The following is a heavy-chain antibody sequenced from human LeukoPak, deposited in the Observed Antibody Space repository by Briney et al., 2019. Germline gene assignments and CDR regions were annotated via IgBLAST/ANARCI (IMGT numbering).Heavy chain of an antibody. CDR1: GYTFTGQYY. CDR3: AREDIYTSLSLDY. CDR2: INPKSGDT. J-gene: IGHJ4*02. D-gene: IGHD2-2*02. Sequence: ASVEVSCKASGYTFTGQYYIHWVRQAPGQGLEWMGWINPKSGDTNYAQKFRGRVTMARDTSISTAYMELTRLRYDDTAVYYCAREDIYTSLSLDYWGQGTLVTVSS. V-gene: IGHV1-2*02.